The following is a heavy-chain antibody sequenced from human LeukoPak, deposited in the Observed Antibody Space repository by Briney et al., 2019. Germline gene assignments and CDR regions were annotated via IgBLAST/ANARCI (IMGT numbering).Heavy chain of an antibody. CDR2: INHSGRT. CDR3: ARGRRNYDFWSGYYRERGLDY. CDR1: GGSFSGYY. V-gene: IGHV4-34*01. D-gene: IGHD3-3*01. Sequence: SETLSLTCAVYGGSFSGYYWSWIRQPPGKGLEWMGEINHSGRTNYNPSLKSRVTISVDTSKNQFSLKLSSVTAADTAVYYCARGRRNYDFWSGYYRERGLDYWGQGTLVTVSS. J-gene: IGHJ4*02.